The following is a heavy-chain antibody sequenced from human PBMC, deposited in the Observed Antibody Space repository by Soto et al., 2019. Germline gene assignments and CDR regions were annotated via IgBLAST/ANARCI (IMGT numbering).Heavy chain of an antibody. J-gene: IGHJ4*02. D-gene: IGHD2-21*02. CDR3: ASGGDRFDY. CDR2: ISYDGSNK. Sequence: GGSLRLSCAASGFTFSSYAMHWVRQAPGKGLEWVAVISYDGSNKYYADSVKGRFTISRDNSKNTLYLQMNSLRAEDTAVYYCASGGDRFDYWGQGTLVTVSS. V-gene: IGHV3-30-3*01. CDR1: GFTFSSYA.